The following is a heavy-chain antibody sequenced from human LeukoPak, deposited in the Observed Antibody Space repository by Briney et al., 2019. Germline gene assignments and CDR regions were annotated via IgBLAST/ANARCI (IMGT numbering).Heavy chain of an antibody. CDR3: AKDSAGYRSSWHDPIGYFDY. J-gene: IGHJ4*02. CDR1: GSTFSSYG. Sequence: GGSLRLSCAASGSTFSSYGMHWVRQAPGKGLEWVAFIRYDGSNKYYADSVEGRFTISRDNSKNTLYLQMNSLRAEDTAMYYCAKDSAGYRSSWHDPIGYFDYWGQGSLVTVSS. D-gene: IGHD6-13*01. CDR2: IRYDGSNK. V-gene: IGHV3-30*02.